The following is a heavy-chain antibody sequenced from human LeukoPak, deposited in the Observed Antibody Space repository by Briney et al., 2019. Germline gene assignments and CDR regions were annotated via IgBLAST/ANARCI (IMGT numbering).Heavy chain of an antibody. CDR2: IYYSGST. Sequence: PSETLSLTCTVSGGSISSYYWSWIRQPPGKGLGWIGYIYYSGSTNYNPSPKSRVTISVDTSKNQFSLKLSSVTAADTAVYYCARDNSALLWFGELLAHNWFDPWGQGTLVTVSS. D-gene: IGHD3-10*01. V-gene: IGHV4-59*01. CDR3: ARDNSALLWFGELLAHNWFDP. J-gene: IGHJ5*02. CDR1: GGSISSYY.